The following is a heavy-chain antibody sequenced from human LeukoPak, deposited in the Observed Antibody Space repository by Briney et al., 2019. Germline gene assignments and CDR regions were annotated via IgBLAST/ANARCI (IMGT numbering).Heavy chain of an antibody. D-gene: IGHD5-18*01. CDR2: IIPIFGTA. CDR1: GSTFSSYA. V-gene: IGHV1-69*01. CDR3: ARASGGYSYGHFDY. Sequence: ASVKVSFKASGSTFSSYAISWVRQAPGQGLEWMGGIIPIFGTANYAQKFQGRVTITADESTSTAYMELSSLRSEDTAVYYCARASGGYSYGHFDYWGQGTLVTVSS. J-gene: IGHJ4*02.